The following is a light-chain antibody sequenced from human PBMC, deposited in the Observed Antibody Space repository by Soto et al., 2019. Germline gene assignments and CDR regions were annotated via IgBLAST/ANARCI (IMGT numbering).Light chain of an antibody. V-gene: IGLV2-23*02. CDR1: SSDVGTYNL. CDR2: EVT. J-gene: IGLJ1*01. Sequence: QSALTQPASMSGSPGQSITISCSGTSSDVGTYNLVSWYQQYPGKAPRLMIYEVTKRPSGVSNRFSGSKSGNTASLTISGLQPEDEADYYCCSYAGSSSSIFGTGTKLTVL. CDR3: CSYAGSSSSI.